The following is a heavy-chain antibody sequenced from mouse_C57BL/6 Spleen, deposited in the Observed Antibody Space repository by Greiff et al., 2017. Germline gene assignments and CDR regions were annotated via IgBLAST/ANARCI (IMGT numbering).Heavy chain of an antibody. J-gene: IGHJ4*01. V-gene: IGHV1-50*01. CDR2: IDPSDSYT. CDR3: ARGFDYNGSNYRARDY. Sequence: VQLQQPGAELVKPGASVKLSCKASGYTFTSYWMQWVKQRPGQGLEWIGEIDPSDSYTNYNQKFKGKATLTVDTSSSTAYMQLSSLTSEDSAVYYCARGFDYNGSNYRARDYWGQGTTVTVSS. D-gene: IGHD1-1*01. CDR1: GYTFTSYW.